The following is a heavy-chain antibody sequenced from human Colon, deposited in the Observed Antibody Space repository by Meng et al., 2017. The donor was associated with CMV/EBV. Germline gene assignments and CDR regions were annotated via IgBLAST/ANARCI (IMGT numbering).Heavy chain of an antibody. CDR2: ISCYGDMT. CDR1: GFAFNAYG. V-gene: IGHV3-23*01. D-gene: IGHD3-10*01. Sequence: GGSLRLSCVASGFAFNAYGMSWVRQAPGKGLEWVSSISCYGDMTYYADSVKGRFTISRDNSKTSQYLQMNSLRAEDTAVYYCAKERFCDAPPKRSFDFWGQGTLVTVSS. J-gene: IGHJ4*02. CDR3: AKERFCDAPPKRSFDF.